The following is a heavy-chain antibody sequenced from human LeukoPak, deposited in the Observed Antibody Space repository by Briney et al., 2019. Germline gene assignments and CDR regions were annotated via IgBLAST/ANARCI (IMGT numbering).Heavy chain of an antibody. D-gene: IGHD3-10*01. J-gene: IGHJ5*02. Sequence: SETLSLTCTVSGDSISSSNYYWGWIRQPPGKGLEWIASIYYSGITYYNPSLKGRVTISVDTPKNQFSLKLNSVTAADTAVYYCARAPYYYGSGSYYNRNWFDPWGQGTLVTVSS. CDR1: GDSISSSNYY. V-gene: IGHV4-39*01. CDR2: IYYSGIT. CDR3: ARAPYYYGSGSYYNRNWFDP.